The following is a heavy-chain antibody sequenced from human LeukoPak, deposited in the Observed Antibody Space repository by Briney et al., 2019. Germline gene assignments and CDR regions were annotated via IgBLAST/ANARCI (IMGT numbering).Heavy chain of an antibody. CDR1: RYTFNRNA. J-gene: IGHJ3*02. CDR2: INTKTGTP. V-gene: IGHV7-4-1*02. CDR3: ARRSPSADAFDI. Sequence: ASVKVSCEASRYTFNRNAINWVRQTPGQGLEWMGWINTKTGTPTYAQGFTGRFVFSLDISVTTAYLQISNLKAEDTAFYYCARRSPSADAFDIWGQGTMVTVSS.